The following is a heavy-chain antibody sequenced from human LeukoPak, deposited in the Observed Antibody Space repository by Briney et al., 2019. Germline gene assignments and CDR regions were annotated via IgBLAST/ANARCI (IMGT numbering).Heavy chain of an antibody. CDR1: GFTFTYYN. V-gene: IGHV3-21*01. J-gene: IGHJ4*02. CDR2: ISGDSAYM. CDR3: ARDFYGSGTSVY. Sequence: GGSLRLSCAASGFTFTYYNMNWVRQAPGEGLEWVSTISGDSAYMYYADSVKGRFTISRDNAKNSLYLQMNSLRVEDTAVYYCARDFYGSGTSVYWGKGILVTVSS. D-gene: IGHD3-10*01.